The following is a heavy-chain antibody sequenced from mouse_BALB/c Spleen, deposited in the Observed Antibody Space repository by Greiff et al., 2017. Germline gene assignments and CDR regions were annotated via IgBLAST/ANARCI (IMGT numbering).Heavy chain of an antibody. V-gene: IGHV5-12-1*01. D-gene: IGHD2-3*01. Sequence: EVQLQESGGGLVKPGGSLKLSCAASGFAFSSYDMSWVRQTPEKRLEWVAYISSGGGSTYYPDTVKGRFTISRDNAKNTLYLQMSSLKSEDTAMYYCARRVYDGPFAYWGQGTLVTVSA. CDR3: ARRVYDGPFAY. CDR2: ISSGGGST. J-gene: IGHJ3*01. CDR1: GFAFSSYD.